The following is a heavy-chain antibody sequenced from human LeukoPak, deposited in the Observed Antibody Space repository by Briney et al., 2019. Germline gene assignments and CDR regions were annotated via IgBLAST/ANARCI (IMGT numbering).Heavy chain of an antibody. CDR2: VSYDGSSK. D-gene: IGHD6-19*01. Sequence: GRSLRLSCAASGFTFSNYGMHCVRQAPGKGLEWVAVVSYDGSSKSYADSVKGRFTISRDNSKDTLCLQMNSLRAEDSALYFCAKAHGGWIKDVFDIWGQGTMVTVSS. CDR1: GFTFSNYG. CDR3: AKAHGGWIKDVFDI. V-gene: IGHV3-30*18. J-gene: IGHJ3*02.